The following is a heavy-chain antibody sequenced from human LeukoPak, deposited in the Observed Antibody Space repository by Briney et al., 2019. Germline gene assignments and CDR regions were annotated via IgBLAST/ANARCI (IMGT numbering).Heavy chain of an antibody. CDR3: ARAGGAPRYNWFDP. J-gene: IGHJ5*02. CDR2: IYYSGST. CDR1: GGSISSYY. V-gene: IGHV4-59*01. Sequence: SETLSLTCTVSGGSISSYYWSWIRQPPGKGLEWIGYIYYSGSTNYNPSLKSRVTISAGTSKNQFSLKLSSVSAADTAVYYCARAGGAPRYNWFDPWGQGTLVTVSS. D-gene: IGHD1-26*01.